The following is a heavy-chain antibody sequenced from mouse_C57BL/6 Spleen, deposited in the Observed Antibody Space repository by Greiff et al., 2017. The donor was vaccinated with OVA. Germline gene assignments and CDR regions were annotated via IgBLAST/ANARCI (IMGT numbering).Heavy chain of an antibody. D-gene: IGHD1-1*01. Sequence: VQGVESGAELVKPGASVKMSCKASGYTFTTYPIEWMKQNHGKSLEWIGNFHPYNDDTKYNEKFKGKATLTVEKSSSTAYLELSRLTSDDSAVYYCARGDYGSSYEGAMDYWGQGTSVTVSS. J-gene: IGHJ4*01. CDR1: GYTFTTYP. CDR3: ARGDYGSSYEGAMDY. CDR2: FHPYNDDT. V-gene: IGHV1-47*01.